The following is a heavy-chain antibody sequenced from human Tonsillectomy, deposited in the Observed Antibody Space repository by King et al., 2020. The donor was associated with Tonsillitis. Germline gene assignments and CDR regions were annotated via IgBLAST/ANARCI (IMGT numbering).Heavy chain of an antibody. CDR2: ISGRGGST. V-gene: IGHV3-23*04. CDR3: AKADMGFDL. Sequence: VQLVESGGGLVQPGGSLRLSCSASGFTLSSYAMSCVRQDAGKVLEWVSTISGRGGSTYYADSVKCRFTISKDNSKNTLYLQMNSLRAEDTAVYYCAKADMGFDLWGRGTLVTVSS. CDR1: GFTLSSYA. J-gene: IGHJ2*01.